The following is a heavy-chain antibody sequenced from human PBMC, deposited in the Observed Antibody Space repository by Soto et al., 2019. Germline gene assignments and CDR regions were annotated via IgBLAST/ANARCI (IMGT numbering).Heavy chain of an antibody. D-gene: IGHD3-3*01. CDR1: GGSISSYY. CDR3: ARDRYDFWSGFFDY. J-gene: IGHJ4*02. Sequence: SETLSLTCTVAGGSISSYYGSWIRQPPGKGLEWIGYIYYSGSTNYNPSLKSRVTISVDTSKNQFSLKLSSVTAADTAVYYCARDRYDFWSGFFDYWGQGTLVTVSS. V-gene: IGHV4-59*01. CDR2: IYYSGST.